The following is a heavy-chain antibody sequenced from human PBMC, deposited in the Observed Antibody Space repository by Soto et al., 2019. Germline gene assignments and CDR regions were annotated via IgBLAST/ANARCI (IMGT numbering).Heavy chain of an antibody. CDR1: GGSISSGGYC. Sequence: SETLSLTCAVSGGSISSGGYCWSWIRQPPGKGLEWIGYIYYSGSTNYNPSLKSRVTISVDTSKNQFSLKLSSVTAADTAVYYCAREGSYKTYYYYGMDVWGQGTMVTLSS. V-gene: IGHV4-61*08. CDR3: AREGSYKTYYYYGMDV. J-gene: IGHJ6*02. D-gene: IGHD2-15*01. CDR2: IYYSGST.